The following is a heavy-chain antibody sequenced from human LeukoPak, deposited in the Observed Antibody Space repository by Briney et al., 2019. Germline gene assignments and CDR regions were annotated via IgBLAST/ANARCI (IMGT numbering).Heavy chain of an antibody. CDR2: IIPIFGTA. J-gene: IGHJ6*02. D-gene: IGHD3-22*01. CDR1: GGTFISYA. CDR3: ARDKVFSGYYYDSSGYGMDV. V-gene: IGHV1-69*13. Sequence: SVKVSCKASGGTFISYAISWVRQAPGQGLEWMGGIIPIFGTANYAQKFQGRVTITADESTSTAYMELSSLRSEDTAVYYCARDKVFSGYYYDSSGYGMDVWGQGTTVTVSS.